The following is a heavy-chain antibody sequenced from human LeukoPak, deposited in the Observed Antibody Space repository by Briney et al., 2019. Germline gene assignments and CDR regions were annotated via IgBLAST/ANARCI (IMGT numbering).Heavy chain of an antibody. CDR1: GGSISSYF. CDR3: ARGRDSYGFAVHDY. V-gene: IGHV4-59*01. Sequence: SETLSLTCTVSGGSISSYFWSWIRQPPGKGLEWIGYIYYSGSTNYNPSLKSRVTISVDTSRNQFSLKLTSVTAAGTAVYYCARGRDSYGFAVHDYWGQGTLVTVSS. D-gene: IGHD5-18*01. CDR2: IYYSGST. J-gene: IGHJ4*02.